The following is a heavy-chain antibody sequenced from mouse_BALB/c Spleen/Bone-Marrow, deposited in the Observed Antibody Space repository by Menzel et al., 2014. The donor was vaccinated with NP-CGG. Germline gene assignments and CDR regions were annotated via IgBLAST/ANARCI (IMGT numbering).Heavy chain of an antibody. Sequence: QVQLKQSGAELVKPGASAKLSCKVSGYTFTNYYVYWVKQRPGQGLEWIGEINPSNGVTNFNEKFMIKATLTVDSSSSTAYMHLSSLTSEDSAVYYCTRSGFYGYGTYFDVWGAGTTVTVSS. CDR3: TRSGFYGYGTYFDV. CDR2: INPSNGVT. J-gene: IGHJ1*01. CDR1: GYTFTNYY. D-gene: IGHD1-2*01. V-gene: IGHV1S81*02.